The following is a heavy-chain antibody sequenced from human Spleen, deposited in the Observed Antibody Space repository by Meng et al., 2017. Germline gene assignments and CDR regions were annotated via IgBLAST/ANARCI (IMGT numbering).Heavy chain of an antibody. Sequence: GESLKISCAASGFTFSSYAMSWVRQAPGKGLEWVANINQDGNEKHFVDSVKGRFTISRDNTKDTVFLQMKSLTGEDTAVYYCAKDLYRRDYYYGMDVWGQGTTVTVSS. CDR1: GFTFSSYA. J-gene: IGHJ6*02. CDR2: INQDGNEK. V-gene: IGHV3-7*01. D-gene: IGHD1-26*01. CDR3: AKDLYRRDYYYGMDV.